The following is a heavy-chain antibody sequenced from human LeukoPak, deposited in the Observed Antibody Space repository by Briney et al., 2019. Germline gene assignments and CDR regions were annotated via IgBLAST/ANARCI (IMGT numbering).Heavy chain of an antibody. CDR2: INHSGST. Sequence: TSETLSLTCAVYGGSFSGYYWSWIRQPPGKGLEWIGEINHSGSTNYNPSLKSRVTISVDTSKNQFSLKLSSVTAADTAVYYCAGLALGKKGWNFDYWGQGTLVTVSS. D-gene: IGHD3-3*02. J-gene: IGHJ4*02. CDR1: GGSFSGYY. CDR3: AGLALGKKGWNFDY. V-gene: IGHV4-34*01.